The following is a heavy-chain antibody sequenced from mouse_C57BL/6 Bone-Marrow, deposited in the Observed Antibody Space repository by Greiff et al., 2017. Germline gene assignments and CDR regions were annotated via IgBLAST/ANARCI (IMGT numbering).Heavy chain of an antibody. D-gene: IGHD1-1*01. V-gene: IGHV1-80*01. CDR2: IYPGDGDT. J-gene: IGHJ3*01. CDR3: ARRQCYGSSYVGVWFAY. Sequence: QVQLQQSGAELVKPGASVKISCKASGYAFSSYWMNWVKQRPGKGLEWIGQIYPGDGDTNYNGKFKGKATLTADKSSSTAYMQLSSLTSEDSAVYFCARRQCYGSSYVGVWFAYWGQGTLVTVSA. CDR1: GYAFSSYW.